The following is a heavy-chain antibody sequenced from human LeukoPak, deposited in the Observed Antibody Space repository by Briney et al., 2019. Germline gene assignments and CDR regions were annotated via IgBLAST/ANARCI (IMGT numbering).Heavy chain of an antibody. D-gene: IGHD6-13*01. V-gene: IGHV3-48*04. Sequence: PGGSLRLSCAASGFTFSSYAMSWVRQAPGKGLEWVSYISSSGSTIYYADSVKGRFTISRDNAKNSLYLQMNSPRAEDTAVYYCARDHLSGYSDSWYPTDYYMDVWGKGTTVTVSS. CDR3: ARDHLSGYSDSWYPTDYYMDV. J-gene: IGHJ6*03. CDR1: GFTFSSYA. CDR2: ISSSGSTI.